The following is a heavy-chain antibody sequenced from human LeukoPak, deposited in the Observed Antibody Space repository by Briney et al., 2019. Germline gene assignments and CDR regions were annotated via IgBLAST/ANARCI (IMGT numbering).Heavy chain of an antibody. Sequence: GGSLRLSCAASGFTFDDYAMHWVRQAPGKGLEWVSLISWDGGSTYYADSVKGRFTISRDNSKNSLYLQMNSLRAEDTALYYCAKDIAAEPSAGVDYWGQGTLVTVSS. J-gene: IGHJ4*02. CDR3: AKDIAAEPSAGVDY. V-gene: IGHV3-43D*03. D-gene: IGHD6-13*01. CDR1: GFTFDDYA. CDR2: ISWDGGST.